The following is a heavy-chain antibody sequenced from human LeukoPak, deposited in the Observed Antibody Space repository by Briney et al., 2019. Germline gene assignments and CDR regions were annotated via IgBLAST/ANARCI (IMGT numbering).Heavy chain of an antibody. Sequence: GGSLRLSCAASGFTFSSYWMSWVRQAPGKGLEWEANIKQDGSEKYYVDSVKGRFTISRDNAKNSLYLQMNSLRAEDTAVYYCASGIAVAGTYYYYYMDVWGKGTTVTVSS. CDR2: IKQDGSEK. CDR1: GFTFSSYW. CDR3: ASGIAVAGTYYYYYMDV. D-gene: IGHD6-19*01. V-gene: IGHV3-7*01. J-gene: IGHJ6*03.